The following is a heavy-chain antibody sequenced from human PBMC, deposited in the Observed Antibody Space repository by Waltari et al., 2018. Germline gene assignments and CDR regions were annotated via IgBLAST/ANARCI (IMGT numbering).Heavy chain of an antibody. D-gene: IGHD4-4*01. CDR1: GYSIGSGYY. CDR3: ARVRGWYSNYVVGYFDY. J-gene: IGHJ4*02. Sequence: QVQLQESGPGLVKPSETLSLTCALPGYSIGSGYYWGWLRQPPGPGVEWIGRIYHSGSPYYNPSLKSRVTISVDTSKNQCSRKLSSETAADTAVYYWARVRGWYSNYVVGYFDYWGQGTLVTVSS. CDR2: IYHSGSP. V-gene: IGHV4-38-2*01.